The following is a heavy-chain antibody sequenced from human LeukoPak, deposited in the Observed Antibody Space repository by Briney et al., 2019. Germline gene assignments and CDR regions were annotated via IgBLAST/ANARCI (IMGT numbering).Heavy chain of an antibody. CDR3: ARGSLGTGFWSGP. CDR2: IIPILGIA. D-gene: IGHD3-3*01. CDR1: GGTFSSYA. Sequence: ASVKVSCKASGGTFSSYAISWVRQAPGQGLEWMGRIIPILGIANYAQKFQGRVTITADKSTSTAYMELSSLRSEDTAVYYCARGSLGTGFWSGPWGQGTLVTVSS. V-gene: IGHV1-69*04. J-gene: IGHJ4*02.